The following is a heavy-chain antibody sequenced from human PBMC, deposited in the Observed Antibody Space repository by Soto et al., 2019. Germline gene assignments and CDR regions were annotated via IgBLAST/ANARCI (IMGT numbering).Heavy chain of an antibody. D-gene: IGHD6-25*01. V-gene: IGHV3-23*01. CDR3: AKVRTPGILAATYYFDY. CDR1: GFTFSSDA. J-gene: IGHJ4*02. CDR2: ISGSGGST. Sequence: VGSLRLSCAASGFTFSSDAMSWFREAPVNGLEWVSAISGSGGSTYYADSVKGRFTISRDNSKNTLYLQMNSLRAEETAVYYCAKVRTPGILAATYYFDYWGQGTLVTVSS.